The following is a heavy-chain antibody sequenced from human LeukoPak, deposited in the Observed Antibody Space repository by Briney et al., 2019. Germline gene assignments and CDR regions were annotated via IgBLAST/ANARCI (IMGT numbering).Heavy chain of an antibody. V-gene: IGHV4-34*01. Sequence: KPSETLSLTCAVYGGSFSGYYWSWIRQPPGKGLEWIGEINHSGSTNYNPSPKSRVTISVDTSKNQFSLKLSSVTAADTAVYYCARGRIAARVYYYYYYGMDVWGQGTTATVSS. CDR2: INHSGST. CDR1: GGSFSGYY. D-gene: IGHD6-6*01. CDR3: ARGRIAARVYYYYYYGMDV. J-gene: IGHJ6*02.